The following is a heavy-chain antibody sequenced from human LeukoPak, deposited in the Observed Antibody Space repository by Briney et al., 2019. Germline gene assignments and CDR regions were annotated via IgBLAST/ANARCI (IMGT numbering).Heavy chain of an antibody. Sequence: GGSLRLSCAASGFTFSSYAMSLVRQAPGKGLEWVSAISGSGGSTYYADSVKGRFTISRDNSKNTLYLQMNSLRAEDTAVYYCARDMPRVAVAGTGYYYYYYMDVWGKGTTVTVSS. CDR2: ISGSGGST. CDR1: GFTFSSYA. CDR3: ARDMPRVAVAGTGYYYYYYMDV. D-gene: IGHD6-19*01. V-gene: IGHV3-23*01. J-gene: IGHJ6*03.